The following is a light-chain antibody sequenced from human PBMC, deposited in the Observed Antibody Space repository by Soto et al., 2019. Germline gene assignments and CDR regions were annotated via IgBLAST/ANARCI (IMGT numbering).Light chain of an antibody. CDR1: QSISSY. V-gene: IGKV1-39*01. CDR3: QQSYSTPF. Sequence: DLQMTQSPSSLSASVGDKVTVTCRAGQSISSYLNWYQQKPGKAPKLLIYAASSLQSGVPSRFSGSGSGTDFTLTISSLQPEDFATYYCQQSYSTPFFGQGTRLEIK. J-gene: IGKJ5*01. CDR2: AAS.